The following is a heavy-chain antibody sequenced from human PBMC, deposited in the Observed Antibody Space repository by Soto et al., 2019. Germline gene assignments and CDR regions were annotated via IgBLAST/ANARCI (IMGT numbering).Heavy chain of an antibody. Sequence: QVHLVQSGAEVKKPGASVKVSCKGSGYDFTTYGITWVRQAPGQGLEWRAWISAHNGNTDYAQKLQGRVTVTRDTSTSTAYMELRSLRSDDTAVYYCARGRYGDYWGQGALVTVSS. V-gene: IGHV1-18*01. CDR2: ISAHNGNT. J-gene: IGHJ4*02. D-gene: IGHD1-1*01. CDR3: ARGRYGDY. CDR1: GYDFTTYG.